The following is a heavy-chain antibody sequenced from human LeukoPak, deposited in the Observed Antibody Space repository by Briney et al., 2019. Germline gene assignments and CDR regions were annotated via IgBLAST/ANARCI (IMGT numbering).Heavy chain of an antibody. CDR3: ASTRGYSSSSGYYCYGMDV. V-gene: IGHV1-18*01. CDR1: GYTFTSYG. D-gene: IGHD6-6*01. CDR2: ISAYNGNT. Sequence: ASVTVSCKASGYTFTSYGISWVRQAPGQGLEWMGWISAYNGNTNYAQKLQGRVTMTTDTSTSTAYMELRSLRSDDTAVYYCASTRGYSSSSGYYCYGMDVWGQGTTVTVSS. J-gene: IGHJ6*02.